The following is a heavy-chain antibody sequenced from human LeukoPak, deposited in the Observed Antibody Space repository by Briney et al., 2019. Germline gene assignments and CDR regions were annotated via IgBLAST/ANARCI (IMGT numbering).Heavy chain of an antibody. D-gene: IGHD3-9*01. CDR1: GDIFSKYG. Sequence: ASVKVSCKASGDIFSKYGISWVRQAPGQGLEWMGGITPISDPPSYAQNFQGRLTITTDESTSTFYMELSSLKFDDSAVYFCARGDILTADLLYWGQGTLVTVSS. CDR3: ARGDILTADLLY. J-gene: IGHJ4*02. V-gene: IGHV1-69*05. CDR2: ITPISDPP.